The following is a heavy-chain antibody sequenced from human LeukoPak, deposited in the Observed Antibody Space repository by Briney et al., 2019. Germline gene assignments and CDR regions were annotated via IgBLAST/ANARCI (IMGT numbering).Heavy chain of an antibody. V-gene: IGHV3-21*01. Sequence: GGSLRLSCAASGFTFSSYSMNWVRPAPGKGLEWVSSIISSSSYIYYADSVKGGFTISRDNAKNSLYLQMNSLRAEDTAVYYCARTALWIQLWQTGFFDYCGQGTLVTVSS. D-gene: IGHD5-18*01. J-gene: IGHJ4*02. CDR3: ARTALWIQLWQTGFFDY. CDR1: GFTFSSYS. CDR2: IISSSSYI.